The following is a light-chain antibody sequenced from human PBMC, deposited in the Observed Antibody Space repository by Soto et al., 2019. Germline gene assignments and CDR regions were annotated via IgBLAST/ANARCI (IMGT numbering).Light chain of an antibody. V-gene: IGLV2-14*01. J-gene: IGLJ1*01. CDR1: SRDVGAYNY. CDR3: GSYTTSSNYV. CDR2: DVS. Sequence: QSVLTQPASVSGSPGQSITISCTGTSRDVGAYNYVSWYQQHPGKAPKLMIYDVSHRPSGVSHRFSGSKSGNTASLTISGLQAEDEADYYCGSYTTSSNYVFGTGTKVTVL.